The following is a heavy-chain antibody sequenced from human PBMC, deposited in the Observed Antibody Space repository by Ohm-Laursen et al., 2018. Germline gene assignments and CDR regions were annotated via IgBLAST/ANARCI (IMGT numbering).Heavy chain of an antibody. CDR2: INHSGST. V-gene: IGHV4-34*01. CDR3: ARANCSSTSCYTNWFDP. J-gene: IGHJ5*02. D-gene: IGHD2-2*02. Sequence: SDTLSLTCAVYGGSFSGYYWSWIRQPPGKGLEWIGEINHSGSTNYNPSLKSRVTISVDTSKNQFSLKLSSVTAADTAVYYCARANCSSTSCYTNWFDPWGQGTLVTVSS. CDR1: GGSFSGYY.